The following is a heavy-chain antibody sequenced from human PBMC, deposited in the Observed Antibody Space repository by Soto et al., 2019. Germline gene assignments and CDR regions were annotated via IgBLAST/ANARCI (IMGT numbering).Heavy chain of an antibody. D-gene: IGHD5-12*01. V-gene: IGHV1-18*01. CDR1: GYTFFTYD. CDR3: ARHHGPTTSENWFDP. CDR2: ISAYSGDT. J-gene: IGHJ5*02. Sequence: QVHLVQSGVEVKTPRASVKVSCQASGYTFFTYDITWVRQAPGQGLEWMGWISAYSGDTKYPQKFQGRVTMTTDISTTTAYLELRSLRSDDTAVYYCARHHGPTTSENWFDPWGQGTLVTVSS.